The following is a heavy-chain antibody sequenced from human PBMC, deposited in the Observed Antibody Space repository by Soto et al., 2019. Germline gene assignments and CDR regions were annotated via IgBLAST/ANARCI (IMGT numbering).Heavy chain of an antibody. CDR1: GGTFSSYA. D-gene: IGHD1-1*01. V-gene: IGHV1-69*13. CDR2: IIPIFGTA. J-gene: IGHJ5*02. Sequence: ASVKVSCKASGGTFSSYAISWVRQAPGQGLEWMGGIIPIFGTANYAQKFQGRVTITADESTSTAYMELSSLRSEDTAVYYCARTSSAGGYRFDPWGQGTLVTVSS. CDR3: ARTSSAGGYRFDP.